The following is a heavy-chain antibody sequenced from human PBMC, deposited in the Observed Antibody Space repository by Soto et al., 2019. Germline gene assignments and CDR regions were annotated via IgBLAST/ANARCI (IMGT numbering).Heavy chain of an antibody. D-gene: IGHD2-2*01. CDR2: INPSGGST. Sequence: QVQLVQSGAEVKKPGASVKVSCKASGYTFTSYYMHWVRQAPGQGLEGMGIINPSGGSTSYAQKFQGRLTMTRDTSTSTVYMELCSLRSEDTAVYYCARDLGDCSSTSCYYMDVWGKGTTVTVSS. V-gene: IGHV1-46*03. CDR3: ARDLGDCSSTSCYYMDV. CDR1: GYTFTSYY. J-gene: IGHJ6*03.